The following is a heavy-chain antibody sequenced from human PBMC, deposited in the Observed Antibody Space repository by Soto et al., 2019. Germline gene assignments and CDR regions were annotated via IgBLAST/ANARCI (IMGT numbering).Heavy chain of an antibody. V-gene: IGHV1-8*01. J-gene: IGHJ5*02. CDR1: GYTFTSYD. D-gene: IGHD4-17*01. Sequence: QVQLVQSGAEVKKPGASVKVSCKASGYTFTSYDINWVRQATGQGLEYLGWMNPNSGNTAYVQKFQGRVTMTWDTVITTAYMELSSLRSEDTAVYFCARGVKYGAYSKWFDPWGQGTLVTVSS. CDR3: ARGVKYGAYSKWFDP. CDR2: MNPNSGNT.